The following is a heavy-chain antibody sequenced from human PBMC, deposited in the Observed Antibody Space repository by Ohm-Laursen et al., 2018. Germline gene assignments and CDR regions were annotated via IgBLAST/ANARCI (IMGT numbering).Heavy chain of an antibody. CDR3: ARGSGYFKLDV. Sequence: SETLSLTCTVNGGSSSGYFWNWIRQPPEKGVGGIGEINQSGSTKYHPSLKSRVTLSADSSNSQFSLRLTSVTAADTAIYYCARGSGYFKLDVWGQGTTVTVSS. D-gene: IGHD5-12*01. V-gene: IGHV4-34*01. J-gene: IGHJ6*02. CDR2: INQSGST. CDR1: GGSSSGYF.